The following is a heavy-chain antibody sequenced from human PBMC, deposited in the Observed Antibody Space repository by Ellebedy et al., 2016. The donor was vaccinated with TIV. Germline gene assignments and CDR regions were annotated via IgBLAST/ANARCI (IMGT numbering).Heavy chain of an antibody. CDR2: IRSDGSAI. D-gene: IGHD3-16*01. CDR1: GFTISG. J-gene: IGHJ6*02. CDR3: VKGAYPVPTVMAV. V-gene: IGHV3-30*02. Sequence: GESLKISCAASGFTISGMHWVRQAPGKGLEWVAFIRSDGSAIYYADSVRGRFTISRDYSQNTLDLQITSLRPEDTALYYCVKGAYPVPTVMAVWGQGTTVIVSS.